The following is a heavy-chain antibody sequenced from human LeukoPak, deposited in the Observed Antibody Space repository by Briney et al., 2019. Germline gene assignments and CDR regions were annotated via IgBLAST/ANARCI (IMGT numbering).Heavy chain of an antibody. J-gene: IGHJ5*02. CDR3: ARRRFQFDP. CDR2: IYYSGST. Sequence: PSETLSLTCTVSGGSISSYYWSWIRQPPGKGLEWIGYIYYSGSTNYNPSLKSRVTISVDTSKNQFSLKLSSVTAADTAVYYCARRRFQFDPWGQGTLVTVSS. D-gene: IGHD3-16*01. CDR1: GGSISSYY. V-gene: IGHV4-59*01.